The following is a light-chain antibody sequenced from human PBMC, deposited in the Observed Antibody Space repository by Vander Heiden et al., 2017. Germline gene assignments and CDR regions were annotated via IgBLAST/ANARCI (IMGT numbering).Light chain of an antibody. Sequence: NFMLTQPHSVSESPGKTVTISCTRSSGSIGINYVQWYQQRPGSTPNTVIDEDKQSPSGVPDRFSGTIDSSSNTATLSIAGLKTEDEADYYCQTYDSSAWVFGGGTKVTVL. CDR3: QTYDSSAWV. J-gene: IGLJ3*02. V-gene: IGLV6-57*01. CDR1: SGSIGINY. CDR2: EDK.